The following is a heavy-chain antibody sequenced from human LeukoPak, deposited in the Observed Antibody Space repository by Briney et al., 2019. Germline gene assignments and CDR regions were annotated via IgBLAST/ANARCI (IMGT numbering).Heavy chain of an antibody. CDR1: GYSISSGYY. CDR2: IYHIGST. CDR3: ARGIYWFDP. Sequence: SGTLSLTCTVSGYSISSGYYWGWIRQPPGKGLEWIGSIYHIGSTYYNPSLKSRVTISVDTSKNQFSLKLSSVTAADTAVYYCARGIYWFDPRGQGTLVTVSS. J-gene: IGHJ5*02. V-gene: IGHV4-38-2*02.